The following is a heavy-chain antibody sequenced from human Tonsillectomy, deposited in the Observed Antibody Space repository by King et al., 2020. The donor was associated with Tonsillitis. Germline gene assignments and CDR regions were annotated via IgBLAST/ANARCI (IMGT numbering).Heavy chain of an antibody. CDR1: GGTFSTYA. Sequence: VQLVESGAEVKKPGSSVKVSCKASGGTFSTYAISWVRQAPGQGLEWMGGIIPIIGTANYAQKFQGRVTITADESTSTAYMELNSRRFDDTAVYYCGSREDSWYMDVWGKGTTVTVSS. CDR2: IIPIIGTA. J-gene: IGHJ6*03. D-gene: IGHD2-15*01. V-gene: IGHV1-69*01. CDR3: GSREDSWYMDV.